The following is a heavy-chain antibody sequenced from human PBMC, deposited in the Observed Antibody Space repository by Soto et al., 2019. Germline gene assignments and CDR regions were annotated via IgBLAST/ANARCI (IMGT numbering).Heavy chain of an antibody. CDR3: AKAEGGSSWTRDAFDI. J-gene: IGHJ3*02. CDR2: ISSSSSYI. Sequence: GGSLRLSCAASGFNFSSYSMNWVRQAPGKGLEWVSSISSSSSYIYYADSVKGRFTISRDNAKNSLYLQMNSLRAEDTAVYYCAKAEGGSSWTRDAFDIWGQGTMVTVSS. D-gene: IGHD6-13*01. V-gene: IGHV3-21*01. CDR1: GFNFSSYS.